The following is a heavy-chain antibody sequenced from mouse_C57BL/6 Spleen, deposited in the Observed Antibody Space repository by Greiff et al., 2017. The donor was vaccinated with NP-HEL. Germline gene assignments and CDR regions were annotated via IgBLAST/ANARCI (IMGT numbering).Heavy chain of an antibody. J-gene: IGHJ4*01. Sequence: QVQLQQSGAELVKPGASVKLSCKASGYTFTSYWMHWVKQRPGQGLEWIGMIHPNSGSTNYNEKFKSKATLTVDKSSSTAYMQLSSLTSEDSAVYYCAPLDGYYKDYAMDYWGQGTSVTVSS. CDR1: GYTFTSYW. D-gene: IGHD2-3*01. V-gene: IGHV1-64*01. CDR2: IHPNSGST. CDR3: APLDGYYKDYAMDY.